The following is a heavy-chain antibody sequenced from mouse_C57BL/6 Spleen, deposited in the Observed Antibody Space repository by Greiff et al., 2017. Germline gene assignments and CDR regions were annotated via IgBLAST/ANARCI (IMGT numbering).Heavy chain of an antibody. J-gene: IGHJ4*01. V-gene: IGHV1-82*01. CDR3: ARSTGFYYYAMDY. Sequence: QVQLQQSGPELVKPGASVKISCKASGYAFSSSWMNWVKQRPGKGLEWIGRIYPGDGDTNYNGKFKGKATLTADKSSSTAYMQLSSLTSEDSAVYFCARSTGFYYYAMDYWGQGTSVTVSS. CDR2: IYPGDGDT. CDR1: GYAFSSSW. D-gene: IGHD4-1*02.